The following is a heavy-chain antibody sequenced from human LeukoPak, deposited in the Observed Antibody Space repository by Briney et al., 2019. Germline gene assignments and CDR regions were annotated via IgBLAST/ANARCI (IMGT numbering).Heavy chain of an antibody. D-gene: IGHD3-10*01. CDR3: ARGYYYASGSPGY. V-gene: IGHV4-34*01. CDR1: GRSFSGYY. J-gene: IGHJ4*02. Sequence: KPSETLPLTCAVYGRSFSGYYWSWIRQPPGKGLEWIGEINHSGSTNYNPSLKSRVTISLDTSKNQFSLRLSSVTAADTAVYYCARGYYYASGSPGYWGQGTLVTVSS. CDR2: INHSGST.